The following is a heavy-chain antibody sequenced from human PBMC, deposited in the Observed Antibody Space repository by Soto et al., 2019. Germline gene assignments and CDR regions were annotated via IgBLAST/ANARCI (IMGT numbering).Heavy chain of an antibody. CDR2: IWYDGSNK. V-gene: IGHV3-33*06. D-gene: IGHD1-20*01. CDR1: GFTFSSYG. J-gene: IGHJ4*02. CDR3: AEASNWNPVDY. Sequence: LRLSCAASGFTFSSYGMHWVRQAPGKGLEWVAVIWYDGSNKYYADSVKGRFTISRDNSKNTLYLQMNSLRAEDTAVYYCAEASNWNPVDYWGQGTLVTVSS.